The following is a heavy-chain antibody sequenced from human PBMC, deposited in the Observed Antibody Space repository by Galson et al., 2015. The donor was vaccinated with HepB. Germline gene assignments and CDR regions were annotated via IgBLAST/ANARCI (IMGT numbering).Heavy chain of an antibody. CDR1: GFTFSSYS. CDR2: ISSSSSYI. CDR3: ARVEGIAAAGTFDY. Sequence: SLRLSCAASGFTFSSYSMNWVRQAPGKGLEWVSSISSSSSYIYYADSVKGRFTISRDNAKNSLYLQMNSLRAEDTAVYYCARVEGIAAAGTFDYWGQGTLVTVSS. D-gene: IGHD6-13*01. J-gene: IGHJ4*02. V-gene: IGHV3-21*01.